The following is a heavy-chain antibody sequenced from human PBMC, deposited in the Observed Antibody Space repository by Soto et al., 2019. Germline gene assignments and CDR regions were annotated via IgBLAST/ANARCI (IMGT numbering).Heavy chain of an antibody. CDR3: ARWTYLDY. D-gene: IGHD2-15*01. Sequence: GGSLRLSCAASGFSFGSYALSWVRQAPGKGLEWVSTISGSDGKTFYADAVKGRFSISRDTSQNTLYLQMNSLRADDTAIYYCARWTYLDYWGQGTRVTVSS. J-gene: IGHJ4*02. CDR1: GFSFGSYA. V-gene: IGHV3-23*01. CDR2: ISGSDGKT.